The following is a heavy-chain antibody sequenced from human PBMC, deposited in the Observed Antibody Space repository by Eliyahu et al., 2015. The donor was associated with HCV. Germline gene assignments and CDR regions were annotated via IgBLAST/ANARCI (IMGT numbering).Heavy chain of an antibody. CDR2: IIPIFGTT. CDR3: ARDKSGTYFSWYLDL. J-gene: IGHJ2*01. D-gene: IGHD1-26*01. CDR1: GGXFXNSG. V-gene: IGHV1-69*06. Sequence: QVXLVQSGAEVKKPGSSXRVSCKASGGXFXNSGVIWLRQAPGRGLEWLGGIIPIFGTTNYAQSFQGRLTITADRSTSTAYMELNSLISEDTAVYYCARDKSGTYFSWYLDLWGRGTLVTVSS.